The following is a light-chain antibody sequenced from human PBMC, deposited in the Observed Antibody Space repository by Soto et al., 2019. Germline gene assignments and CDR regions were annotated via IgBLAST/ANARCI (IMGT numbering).Light chain of an antibody. Sequence: EVVLAQSPGTLSLSPGDRATLSCRASQSVSSSYLAWYQQKPGQPPRLLIYGASSRATGIPDRFSGSGSGTDFTLTSSRLEPEDFAVYYCQRYGTSTPLTFGGGTKVDIK. CDR1: QSVSSSY. CDR3: QRYGTSTPLT. J-gene: IGKJ4*01. V-gene: IGKV3-20*01. CDR2: GAS.